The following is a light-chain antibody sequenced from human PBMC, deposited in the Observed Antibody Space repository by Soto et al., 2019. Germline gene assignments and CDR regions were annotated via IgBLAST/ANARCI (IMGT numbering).Light chain of an antibody. CDR1: SGHSSYA. Sequence: QLVLTQSPSASASLGASVKLTCTLSSGHSSYAIAWHQQQPEKGPRYLMKVNRDGSHNKGDGIPDRFSGSSSGAERYPTISSLQSEDEADYYCQTWGTGIAVFGGGTQLTVL. CDR3: QTWGTGIAV. V-gene: IGLV4-69*01. CDR2: VNRDGSH. J-gene: IGLJ7*01.